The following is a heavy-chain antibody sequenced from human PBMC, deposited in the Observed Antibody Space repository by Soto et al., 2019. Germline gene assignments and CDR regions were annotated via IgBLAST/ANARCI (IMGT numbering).Heavy chain of an antibody. V-gene: IGHV4-31*03. D-gene: IGHD3-22*01. CDR1: GGSISSSSYY. Sequence: KPSETLSLTCTVSGGSISSSSYYWGWIRQHPGKGLEWIGYIYYSGSTYYNPSLKSRVTISVDTSKNQFSLKLSSVTAADTAVYYCARDAYYYDSPDYFDYWGQGTLVTVSS. CDR3: ARDAYYYDSPDYFDY. J-gene: IGHJ4*02. CDR2: IYYSGST.